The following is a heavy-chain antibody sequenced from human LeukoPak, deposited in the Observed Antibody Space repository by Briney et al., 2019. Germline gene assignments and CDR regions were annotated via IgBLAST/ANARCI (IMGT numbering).Heavy chain of an antibody. J-gene: IGHJ4*02. CDR1: EFTFTTYA. CDR2: ISGSGGST. CDR3: AKGQDYVNYFDY. D-gene: IGHD4-17*01. Sequence: GGSLRLSCAASEFTFTTYAMHWVRQAPGKGLEWVSAISGSGGSTYYADSVKGRSTISRDNSKNTLYLQMNSLRAEDTAVYYCAKGQDYVNYFDYWGQGTLVTVSS. V-gene: IGHV3-23*01.